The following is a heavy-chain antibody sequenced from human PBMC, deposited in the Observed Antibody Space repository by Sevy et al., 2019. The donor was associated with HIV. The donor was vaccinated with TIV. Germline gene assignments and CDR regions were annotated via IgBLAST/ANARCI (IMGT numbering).Heavy chain of an antibody. Sequence: GGSLRLSCAASGFTFSSYSMNWVRQAPGKGLEWVSYISSSSSSIYYAASVKGRFTISRDNAKNSLYLQMNSLRAEDTAVYYCGRAGGSSSWYDWGQGTLVTVSS. V-gene: IGHV3-21*01. CDR2: ISSSSSSI. J-gene: IGHJ4*02. CDR3: GRAGGSSSWYD. CDR1: GFTFSSYS. D-gene: IGHD6-13*01.